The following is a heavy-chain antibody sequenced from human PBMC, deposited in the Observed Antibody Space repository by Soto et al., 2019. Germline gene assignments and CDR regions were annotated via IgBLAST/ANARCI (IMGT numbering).Heavy chain of an antibody. CDR1: GDTFTSYA. D-gene: IGHD1-1*01. CDR2: INPSGGST. J-gene: IGHJ4*02. Sequence: GASVKVSCKASGDTFTSYAIQWVRQAPGQGLEWMGIINPSGGSTNYAQKFQGRVTMTRDTSTSTVYMELSSLRSEDTAIYYCSRGYPPRDQLGNLPGAFWGQGTLVTVSS. CDR3: SRGYPPRDQLGNLPGAF. V-gene: IGHV1-46*03.